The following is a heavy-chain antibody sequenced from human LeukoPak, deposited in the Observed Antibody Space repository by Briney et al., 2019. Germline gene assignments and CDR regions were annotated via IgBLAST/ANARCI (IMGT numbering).Heavy chain of an antibody. CDR1: GGSFSGYY. D-gene: IGHD2-2*01. J-gene: IGHJ6*04. V-gene: IGHV4-34*01. Sequence: PSETLSLTCAVYGGSFSGYYWSWIRQPPGKGLEWIGEINHSGSTNYNPSLKSRVTISVDTSKTQFSLKLSSVTAADTAVYYCARAPLRDIVVVPAARAGMDVWGKGTTVTVSS. CDR3: ARAPLRDIVVVPAARAGMDV. CDR2: INHSGST.